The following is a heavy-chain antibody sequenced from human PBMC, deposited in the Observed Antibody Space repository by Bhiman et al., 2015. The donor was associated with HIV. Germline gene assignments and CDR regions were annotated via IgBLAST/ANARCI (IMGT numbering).Heavy chain of an antibody. CDR1: GFTFDDYA. CDR3: ANSRRDGYIDY. CDR2: ISSSSSYT. D-gene: IGHD5-24*01. Sequence: EVQLVESGGGLVEPGRSLRLSCAASGFTFDDYAIHWVRQAPGKGLEWVSYISSSSSYTYYADSVKGRLTISRDNAKNSLYLQMNSLRAEDTAVYYCANSRRDGYIDYWGQGTLVTVSS. J-gene: IGHJ4*02. V-gene: IGHV3-21*01.